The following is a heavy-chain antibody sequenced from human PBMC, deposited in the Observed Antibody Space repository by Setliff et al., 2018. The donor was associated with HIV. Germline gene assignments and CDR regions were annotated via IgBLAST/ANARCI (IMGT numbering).Heavy chain of an antibody. CDR1: GDSISSYY. V-gene: IGHV4-4*09. CDR2: IYSTGDS. D-gene: IGHD3-16*02. CDR3: ARYRRPPYYLDY. Sequence: PSETLSLTCTVSGDSISSYYWSWIRQPPGKELEWIGYIYSTGDSNYNPSLKSRVTMAVDTSKNQFSLKLTSVTAADTAVYYCARYRRPPYYLDYWGQGTLVNVSS. J-gene: IGHJ4*02.